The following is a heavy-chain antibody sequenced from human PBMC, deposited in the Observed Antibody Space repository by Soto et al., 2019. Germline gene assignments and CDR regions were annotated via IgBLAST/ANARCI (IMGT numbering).Heavy chain of an antibody. CDR3: ARHHPLSTVTTTSAPFDP. CDR1: GYSFTSYW. CDR2: IYPGDSDT. D-gene: IGHD4-17*01. J-gene: IGHJ5*02. V-gene: IGHV5-51*01. Sequence: LGESLKISCKGSGYSFTSYWIGWVRQMTGKGLEWMGIIYPGDSDTRYSPSFQGQVTISADKSISTAYLQWSSLKASDTAMYYCARHHPLSTVTTTSAPFDPWGQGTLVTVS.